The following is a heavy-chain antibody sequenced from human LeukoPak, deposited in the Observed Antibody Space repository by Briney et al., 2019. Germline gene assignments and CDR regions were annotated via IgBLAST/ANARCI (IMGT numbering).Heavy chain of an antibody. CDR1: GYTFAGYY. Sequence: ASVKVSCKASGYTFAGYYMHWVRQAPGQGLEWMGWINPNSGGTNYAQKFQGRVTMTRDTSISTAYMELSRLRSDDTAVYYCARSSGYYTGDDAFDIWGQGTMVTVSS. D-gene: IGHD3-22*01. CDR3: ARSSGYYTGDDAFDI. CDR2: INPNSGGT. J-gene: IGHJ3*02. V-gene: IGHV1-2*02.